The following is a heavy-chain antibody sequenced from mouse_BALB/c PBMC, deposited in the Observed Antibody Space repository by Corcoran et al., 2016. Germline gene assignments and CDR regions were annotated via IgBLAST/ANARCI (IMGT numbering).Heavy chain of an antibody. CDR2: INTYTGEP. D-gene: IGHD2-4*01. CDR3: ARWGTSMITSYFDY. V-gene: IGHV9-1*02. J-gene: IGHJ2*01. Sequence: QIQLVQSGPELKKPGETVKISGKASGYTFTNYGMNWVKQAPGKGLKWMGWINTYTGEPTYADDFKGRFAFSLETSASTAYLQINNLKNEDMATYFCARWGTSMITSYFDYWGQGTTLTVSS. CDR1: GYTFTNYG.